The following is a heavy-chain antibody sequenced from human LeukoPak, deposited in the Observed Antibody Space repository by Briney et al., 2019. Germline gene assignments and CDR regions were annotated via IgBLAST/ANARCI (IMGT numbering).Heavy chain of an antibody. Sequence: ASVKVSCKASGYTFTSCYMHWVRQAPGQGLEWIGIINPSGGSTSYAQKIQGRVTMTRDMSTSTAYMELSSMRSEDTAVYYCARGWGRFEFDYWGQGTLVTVSS. J-gene: IGHJ4*02. CDR3: ARGWGRFEFDY. CDR1: GYTFTSCY. D-gene: IGHD3-3*01. CDR2: INPSGGST. V-gene: IGHV1-46*01.